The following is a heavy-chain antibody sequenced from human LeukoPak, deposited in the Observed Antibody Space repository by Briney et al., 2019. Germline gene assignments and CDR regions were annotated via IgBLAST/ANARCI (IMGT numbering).Heavy chain of an antibody. D-gene: IGHD4-17*01. J-gene: IGHJ4*02. V-gene: IGHV3-15*01. Sequence: GGALRLSCAASGFTFSNAWMSWVRQAPGKGLGWVGRIKSKTDGGTTDYAAPVKGRFTISRDDSKNTLYLQMNSLKTENTAVYSCTTVGTVTSIDYWGQGTLVTVSS. CDR1: GFTFSNAW. CDR3: TTVGTVTSIDY. CDR2: IKSKTDGGTT.